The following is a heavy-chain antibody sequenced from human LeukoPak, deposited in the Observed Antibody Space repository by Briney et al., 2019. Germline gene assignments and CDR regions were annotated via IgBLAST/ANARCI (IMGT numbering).Heavy chain of an antibody. Sequence: SQTLSLTCSVSGGAISSGGYYWTWIRQHPGKGLEWIGYLYHSGRSLYNPSLKSRLTLSVDTSKNQFFLHLSSVTVADTAVCYCARELGASSATTGWGQGTLVTVSA. J-gene: IGHJ4*02. CDR2: LYHSGRS. CDR3: ARELGASSATTG. D-gene: IGHD6-13*01. V-gene: IGHV4-31*03. CDR1: GGAISSGGYY.